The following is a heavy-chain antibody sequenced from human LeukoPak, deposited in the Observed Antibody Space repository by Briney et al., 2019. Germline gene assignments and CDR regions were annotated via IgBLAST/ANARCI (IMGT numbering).Heavy chain of an antibody. J-gene: IGHJ6*03. Sequence: GGSLRLSCAASGFTFSSYEMNWVRQAPGKGLEWVSYISSSGSTIYYADSVKGRFTISRDNAKNSLYLQMNSLRAEDTAVYYCARHPAPNWNDVFYYYYYYMDVWGKGTTVTVSS. CDR2: ISSSGSTI. CDR3: ARHPAPNWNDVFYYYYYYMDV. CDR1: GFTFSSYE. D-gene: IGHD1-1*01. V-gene: IGHV3-48*03.